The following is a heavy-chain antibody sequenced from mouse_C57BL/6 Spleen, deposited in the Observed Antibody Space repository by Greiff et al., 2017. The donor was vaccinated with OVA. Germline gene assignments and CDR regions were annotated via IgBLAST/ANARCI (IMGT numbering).Heavy chain of an antibody. CDR2: ISSGGDYI. D-gene: IGHD2-5*01. Sequence: EVKLVESGEGLVKPGGSLKLSCAASGFTFSSYAMSWVRQTPEKRLEWVAYISSGGDYIYYADTVKGRFTISRDNARNTLYLQMSSLKSEDTAMYYCTRERAYYSNEGFMDYWGQGTSVTVSS. CDR3: TRERAYYSNEGFMDY. CDR1: GFTFSSYA. V-gene: IGHV5-9-1*02. J-gene: IGHJ4*01.